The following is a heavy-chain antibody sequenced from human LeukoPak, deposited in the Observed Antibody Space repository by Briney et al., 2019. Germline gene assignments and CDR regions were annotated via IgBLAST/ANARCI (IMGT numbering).Heavy chain of an antibody. CDR2: ISGSGGST. Sequence: GGSLRLSCAASGFTFSSYAMSWVRQALGKGLEWVSAISGSGGSTYHADSVKGRFTISRDNSKNTLYLQMNSLRAEDTAVYYCAKSPGHPRPQNFDYWGQGTLVTVSS. CDR1: GFTFSSYA. CDR3: AKSPGHPRPQNFDY. D-gene: IGHD1-1*01. J-gene: IGHJ4*02. V-gene: IGHV3-23*01.